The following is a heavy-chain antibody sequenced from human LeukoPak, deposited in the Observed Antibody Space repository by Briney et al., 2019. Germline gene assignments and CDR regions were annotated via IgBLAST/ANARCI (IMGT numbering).Heavy chain of an antibody. CDR3: VKDPRGGYAYGYFDS. V-gene: IGHV3-33*05. CDR1: GFRFGANA. CDR2: IAYDGSSK. D-gene: IGHD5-18*01. Sequence: GGSLRLSCAASGFRFGANAMHWVGRTPAKGLKGLAAIAYDGSSKYYGDSVKGRFTISRDNPNNMVFLHMNSLRADDTALYYCVKDPRGGYAYGYFDSWGQGALVIVSS. J-gene: IGHJ4*02.